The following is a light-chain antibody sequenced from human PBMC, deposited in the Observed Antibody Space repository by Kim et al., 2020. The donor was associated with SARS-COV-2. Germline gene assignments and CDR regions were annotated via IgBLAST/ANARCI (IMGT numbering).Light chain of an antibody. J-gene: IGKJ2*01. CDR3: QHYSSYLRT. CDR2: KAS. V-gene: IGKV1-5*03. Sequence: DIQLTQSPSSLSASVVDRVTITCRASQSINSWLAWFQQKPGKAPKLLIYKASSLESGVPSRFSGSGSGTEFTLTISRLQPDDFATYYCQHYSSYLRTFGQGNKLEIK. CDR1: QSINSW.